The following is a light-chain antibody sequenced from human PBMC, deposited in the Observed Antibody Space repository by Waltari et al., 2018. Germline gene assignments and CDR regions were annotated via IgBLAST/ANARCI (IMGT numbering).Light chain of an antibody. CDR2: DVS. J-gene: IGLJ2*01. CDR1: SSHAGGYNY. V-gene: IGLV2-11*01. Sequence: QSALTQPRSVSGSPGQSVTISCTGTSSHAGGYNYVPWYQQHPGQHPKLLIYDVSKQPSWVHDLFSGSKSGNTAARTISGLQAEDEADYYCCSYAGSYTYVVFGGGTKLTVL. CDR3: CSYAGSYTYVV.